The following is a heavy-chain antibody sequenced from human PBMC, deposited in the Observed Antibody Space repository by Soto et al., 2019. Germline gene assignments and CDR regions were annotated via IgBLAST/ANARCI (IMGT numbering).Heavy chain of an antibody. Sequence: PSETLSLTCTVSGGSISSYYWSWIRQPPGKGLEWIGYIYYSGSTNYNPSLKSRVTISVDTSKNQFSLKLSSVTAADTAVYYCARHAVSALDFWSGYSGSLYYYYMDVWGKGTTVTVSS. CDR1: GGSISSYY. D-gene: IGHD3-3*01. J-gene: IGHJ6*03. CDR3: ARHAVSALDFWSGYSGSLYYYYMDV. V-gene: IGHV4-59*08. CDR2: IYYSGST.